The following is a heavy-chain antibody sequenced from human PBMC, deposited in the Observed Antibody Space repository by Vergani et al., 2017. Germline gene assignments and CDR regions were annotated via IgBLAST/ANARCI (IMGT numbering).Heavy chain of an antibody. CDR2: ISARYPST. D-gene: IGHD3-22*01. Sequence: EVQLLESGGNLIQPGGSVRLSCAASGFTFSASPMTWVRQAPGKGLEWVSAISARYPSTYYADSVKGRFTISRDNSKNMLYLQMNSLRAEDTAVYYCARLSYDTTPYLQGGYDCWVQGTLVSVSS. V-gene: IGHV3-23*01. CDR1: GFTFSASP. CDR3: ARLSYDTTPYLQGGYDC. J-gene: IGHJ4*02.